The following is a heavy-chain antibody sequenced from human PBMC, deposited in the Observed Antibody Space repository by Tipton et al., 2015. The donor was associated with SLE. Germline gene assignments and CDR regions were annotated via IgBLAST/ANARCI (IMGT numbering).Heavy chain of an antibody. CDR3: ARDEIFDY. Sequence: TLSLTCTVSGGSISSYYWSWIRQPPGKGLEWIGYIYTSGSTNYNPPLKSRVTISVDTSKNQFSLKLSSVTAADTAVYYCARDEIFDYWGQGTLVTVSS. CDR2: IYTSGST. V-gene: IGHV4-4*09. J-gene: IGHJ4*02. CDR1: GGSISSYY.